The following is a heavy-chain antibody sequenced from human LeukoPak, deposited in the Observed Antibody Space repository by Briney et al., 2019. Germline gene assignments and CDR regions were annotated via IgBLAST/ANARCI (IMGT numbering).Heavy chain of an antibody. CDR2: IKQDGSEK. J-gene: IGHJ4*02. Sequence: GGSLRLSCAASGFTFSSYWMSWVRQAPGKGLEWVANIKQDGSEKYYVDSVKGRFTISRDNAKNSLSLQVNSLRAEDTAVYYCARSRSGYYEDYWGQGTLVTVSS. CDR3: ARSRSGYYEDY. V-gene: IGHV3-7*01. CDR1: GFTFSSYW. D-gene: IGHD3-22*01.